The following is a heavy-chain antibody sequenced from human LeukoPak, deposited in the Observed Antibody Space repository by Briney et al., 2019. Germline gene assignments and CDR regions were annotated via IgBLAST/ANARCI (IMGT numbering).Heavy chain of an antibody. Sequence: SETLSLTCAVYGGSFNGYYWSWIRQPPGKGLEWIGEINHSGSTNYNPSLKSRVTISVDTSKNQFSLKLSSVTAADTAVYYCARARITMVRGAPPDYWGQGTLVTVSS. CDR3: ARARITMVRGAPPDY. CDR1: GGSFNGYY. CDR2: INHSGST. D-gene: IGHD3-10*01. J-gene: IGHJ4*02. V-gene: IGHV4-34*01.